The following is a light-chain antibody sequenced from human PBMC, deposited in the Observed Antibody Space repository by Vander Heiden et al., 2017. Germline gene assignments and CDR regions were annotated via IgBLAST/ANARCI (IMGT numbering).Light chain of an antibody. J-gene: IGKJ2*01. CDR1: QNVLYSSSNKNS. CDR2: WAS. CDR3: HQVDTTPHT. V-gene: IGKV4-1*01. Sequence: DIVMTQSPDSLAVSLGERATINCKSSQNVLYSSSNKNSLAWYQQKPGQPPKLLIYWASTRESGVPDRFSGSGSGTDFTLTISRLQADDVAVYYCHQVDTTPHTFGQGTKLEIK.